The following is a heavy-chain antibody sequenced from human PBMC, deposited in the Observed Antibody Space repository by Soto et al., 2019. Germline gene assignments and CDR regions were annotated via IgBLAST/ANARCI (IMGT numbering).Heavy chain of an antibody. Sequence: PSETLSLTCTLSGGSISTYYWSWIRQPPGKGLEWIGYIYYSGSTNYNPSLKSRVTISVDTSKNQFSLKLSSVTAADTAVYYCARHARYCSGGSCYSGRFDYWGQGTLVTVSS. CDR2: IYYSGST. D-gene: IGHD2-15*01. CDR3: ARHARYCSGGSCYSGRFDY. V-gene: IGHV4-59*08. J-gene: IGHJ4*02. CDR1: GGSISTYY.